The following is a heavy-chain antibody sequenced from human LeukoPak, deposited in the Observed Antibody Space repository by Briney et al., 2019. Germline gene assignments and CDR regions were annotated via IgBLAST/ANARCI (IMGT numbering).Heavy chain of an antibody. Sequence: GRSLRLSCAASGFTFSSYAMHWVRQAPGKGLEWVAVISYDGSNKYYADSVKGRFTISRDNSKNTLYLQMNSLRAEDTAVYYCARGGDSGYDLGLIDYWGQGTLVTVSS. CDR2: ISYDGSNK. CDR3: ARGGDSGYDLGLIDY. D-gene: IGHD5-12*01. CDR1: GFTFSSYA. J-gene: IGHJ4*02. V-gene: IGHV3-30-3*01.